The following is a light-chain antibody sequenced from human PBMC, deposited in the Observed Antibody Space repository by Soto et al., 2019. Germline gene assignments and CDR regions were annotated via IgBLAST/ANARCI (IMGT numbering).Light chain of an antibody. CDR1: QSISSW. J-gene: IGKJ1*01. CDR3: QQYNSYWT. Sequence: DIQMTQSPSTLSASVGDRVTITCRASQSISSWLAWYQQKPGKAPKLLIYKASSLESGVPPRFSGSGSGTEFTLNISSLQPDDFATDYCQQYNSYWTLGQGTKVEIK. CDR2: KAS. V-gene: IGKV1-5*03.